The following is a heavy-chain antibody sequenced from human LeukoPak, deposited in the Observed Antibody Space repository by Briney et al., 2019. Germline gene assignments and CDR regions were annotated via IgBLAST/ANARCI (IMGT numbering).Heavy chain of an antibody. V-gene: IGHV4-4*02. J-gene: IGHJ5*02. CDR2: IYHSGST. D-gene: IGHD3-3*01. CDR3: AREAPFWSGYYSENWFDP. Sequence: SETLSLTCAVSGGSISSSNWWSWVRQPPGKGLEWIGEIYHSGSTNYNPSLKSRVTISVDRSKNQFSLKLSSVTAADTAVYYCAREAPFWSGYYSENWFDPWGQGTLVTVSS. CDR1: GGSISSSNW.